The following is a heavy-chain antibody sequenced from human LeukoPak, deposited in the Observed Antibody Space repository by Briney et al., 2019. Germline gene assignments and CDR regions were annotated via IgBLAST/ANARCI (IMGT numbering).Heavy chain of an antibody. V-gene: IGHV4-34*01. CDR2: INHSGRP. J-gene: IGHJ1*01. CDR1: GGAFTSYY. Sequence: SETLSLTCAVYGGAFTSYYWSWVRQPPGKGLECIGEINHSGRPNYNPSLKSRVNISVDPSKNQFALKMSSWTAADAAVYYCVHSSRYQQHWGEGTLVTVS. D-gene: IGHD6-19*01. CDR3: VHSSRYQQH.